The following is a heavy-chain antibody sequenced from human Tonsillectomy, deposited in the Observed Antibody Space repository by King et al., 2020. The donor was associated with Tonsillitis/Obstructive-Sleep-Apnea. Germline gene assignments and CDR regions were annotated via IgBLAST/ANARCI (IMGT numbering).Heavy chain of an antibody. Sequence: DVQLVESGGGLVKPGGSLRLSCAASGFTFSNAWMSWVRQAPGKGLEWVGRIKSKTDGGTTDYAAPAKGRFTISRDDSKNTLYLQMNSLKTEDTAVYYCTTDAPVSHTLDYWGQGTLVTVSS. CDR3: TTDAPVSHTLDY. J-gene: IGHJ4*02. CDR1: GFTFSNAW. D-gene: IGHD2-2*02. V-gene: IGHV3-15*01. CDR2: IKSKTDGGTT.